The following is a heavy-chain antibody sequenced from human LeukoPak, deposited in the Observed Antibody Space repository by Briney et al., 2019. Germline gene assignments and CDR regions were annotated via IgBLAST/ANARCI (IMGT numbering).Heavy chain of an antibody. V-gene: IGHV1-2*04. CDR2: INPNSGGT. Sequence: ASVKVSCKASGYTFTGYYMHWVRQAPGQGLEWMGWINPNSGGTNYAQKFQGWVTMTRDTSISTAYMELSSLRSEDTAVYYCATGVKPISLVTVSDYFDYWGQGTLVTVSS. CDR1: GYTFTGYY. J-gene: IGHJ4*02. CDR3: ATGVKPISLVTVSDYFDY. D-gene: IGHD3-9*01.